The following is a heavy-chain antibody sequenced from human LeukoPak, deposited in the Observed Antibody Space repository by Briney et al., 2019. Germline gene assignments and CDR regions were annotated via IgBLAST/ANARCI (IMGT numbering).Heavy chain of an antibody. V-gene: IGHV4-30-4*01. CDR1: GGSISSGDYY. CDR3: ARSLHSSGWPSYFDY. J-gene: IGHJ4*02. CDR2: IYYSGST. Sequence: SETLSLTCTVSGGSISSGDYYWSWIRQPPGKGLEWIGYIYYSGSTYYNPSLKGRVTISVDTSKNQFSLKLSSVTAADTAVYYCARSLHSSGWPSYFDYWGQGTLVTVSS. D-gene: IGHD6-19*01.